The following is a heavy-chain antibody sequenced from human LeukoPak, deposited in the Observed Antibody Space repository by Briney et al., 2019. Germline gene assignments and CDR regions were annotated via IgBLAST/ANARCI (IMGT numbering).Heavy chain of an antibody. D-gene: IGHD1-26*01. CDR1: GFTFSSYS. J-gene: IGHJ4*02. CDR2: ISGTSSHI. V-gene: IGHV3-21*01. CDR3: ATVRSPFSGSYPGYFDY. Sequence: KSGGSLRLSCAASGFTFSSYSMNWVRQAPGKGLEWVSYISGTSSHIYYADSVKGRFTISRDNAKNSLYLQMNSLTAEDTAVYYCATVRSPFSGSYPGYFDYWGQGTLVTVSS.